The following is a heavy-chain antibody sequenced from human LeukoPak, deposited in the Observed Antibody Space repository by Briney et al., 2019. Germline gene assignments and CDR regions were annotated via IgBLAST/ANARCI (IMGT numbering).Heavy chain of an antibody. CDR2: IIPIFGIA. D-gene: IGHD2-2*01. V-gene: IGHV1-69*04. J-gene: IGHJ4*02. CDR3: AREFDPPSTSCCPDY. Sequence: GASVKVSCKASGYTFTGYYMHWVRQAPGQGLEWMGRIIPIFGIANYAQKFQGRVTITADKSTSTAYMELSSLRSEDTAVYYCAREFDPPSTSCCPDYWGQGTLVTVSS. CDR1: GYTFTGYY.